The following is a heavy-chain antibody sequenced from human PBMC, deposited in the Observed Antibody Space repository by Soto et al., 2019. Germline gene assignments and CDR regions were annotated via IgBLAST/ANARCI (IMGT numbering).Heavy chain of an antibody. CDR3: ARERGAAALVYYYYYGMGV. CDR1: GYTFTSYG. D-gene: IGHD6-13*01. V-gene: IGHV1-18*01. J-gene: IGHJ6*02. Sequence: ASVKVSCKASGYTFTSYGISWVRQAPGQGREWMGWISAYNGNTNYAQKLQGRVTMTTDTSTSTAYMELRSLRSDDTAVYYCARERGAAALVYYYYYGMGVWGQGXTVTVYS. CDR2: ISAYNGNT.